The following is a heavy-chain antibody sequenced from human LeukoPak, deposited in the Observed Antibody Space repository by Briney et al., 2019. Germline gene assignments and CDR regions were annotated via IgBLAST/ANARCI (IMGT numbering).Heavy chain of an antibody. CDR3: ARGDQLVRRFYYYMDV. Sequence: SVKVSCKASGGTFSSYAISWVRQAPGQGLEWMGGIIPIFGTANYAQKFQGRVTITTDESTSTAYMELSSLRSEDTAVYYCARGDQLVRRFYYYMDVWGKGTTVTVSS. CDR2: IIPIFGTA. J-gene: IGHJ6*03. CDR1: GGTFSSYA. D-gene: IGHD6-6*01. V-gene: IGHV1-69*05.